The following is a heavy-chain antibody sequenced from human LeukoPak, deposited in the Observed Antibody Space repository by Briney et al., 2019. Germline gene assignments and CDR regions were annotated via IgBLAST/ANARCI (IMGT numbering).Heavy chain of an antibody. CDR2: ITGGGSGI. CDR1: GFTFSSYA. Sequence: GGSLRLSCAASGFTFSSYAMNWVRQAPGKGLEWVSAITGGGSGIYYADSMKSRFTISRDNSKNTLYLQINSLRAEDTAVYYCAKWGDYDVLTGYYVSDYWGQGTLVTVSS. V-gene: IGHV3-23*01. D-gene: IGHD3-9*01. CDR3: AKWGDYDVLTGYYVSDY. J-gene: IGHJ4*02.